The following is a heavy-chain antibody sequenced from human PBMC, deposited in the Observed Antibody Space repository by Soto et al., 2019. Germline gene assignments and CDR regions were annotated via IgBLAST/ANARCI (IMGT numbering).Heavy chain of an antibody. Sequence: ASVKVSCKASGYTFTGYYMHWVRQAPGQGLEWMGWINPNSGGTNYAQKFQGWVTMTRDTSISTAYMELSRLRSDDTAVYYCARVCQTYGSRNLRHYGMHGCGERATVTVS. D-gene: IGHD3-10*01. J-gene: IGHJ6*02. CDR1: GYTFTGYY. V-gene: IGHV1-2*04. CDR2: INPNSGGT. CDR3: ARVCQTYGSRNLRHYGMHG.